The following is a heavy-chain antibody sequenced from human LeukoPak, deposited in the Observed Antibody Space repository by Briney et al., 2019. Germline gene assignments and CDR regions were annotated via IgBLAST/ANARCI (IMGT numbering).Heavy chain of an antibody. CDR3: AKDLSGKSSGWSRY. J-gene: IGHJ4*02. V-gene: IGHV3-23*01. Sequence: PGGSLRLSCAASGFTFSNYWMSWVRQAPGKGLEWVSAISGSGGSTYYADSVKGRFTISRDNSKNTLYLQMNSLRAEDTAVYYCAKDLSGKSSGWSRYWGQGTLVTVSS. D-gene: IGHD6-19*01. CDR1: GFTFSNYW. CDR2: ISGSGGST.